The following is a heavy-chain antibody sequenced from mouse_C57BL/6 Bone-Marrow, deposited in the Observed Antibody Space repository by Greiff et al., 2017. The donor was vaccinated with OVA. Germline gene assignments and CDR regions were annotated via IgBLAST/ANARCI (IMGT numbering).Heavy chain of an antibody. D-gene: IGHD2-5*01. CDR1: GYTFTSYW. J-gene: IGHJ3*01. CDR2: IDPSDSYT. CDR3: AYYSTRFAY. Sequence: QQSCKASGYTFTSYWMHWVKQRPGQGLEWIGEIDPSDSYTNYNQKFKGKSTLTVDKSSSTAYMQLSSLTSEDSAVYYCAYYSTRFAYWGQGTLVTVSA. V-gene: IGHV1-69*01.